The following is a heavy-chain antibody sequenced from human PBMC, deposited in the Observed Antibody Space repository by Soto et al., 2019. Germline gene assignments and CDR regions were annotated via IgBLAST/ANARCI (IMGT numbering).Heavy chain of an antibody. V-gene: IGHV4-39*01. D-gene: IGHD3-16*01. CDR3: ATSGITFGGAPAPARM. CDR1: GGSISSSSYY. J-gene: IGHJ4*02. CDR2: IYYSGST. Sequence: SETLSLTCTVSGGSISSSSYYWGWIRQPPGKGLEWIGSIYYSGSTYYNPSLKSRVTISVDTSKNQFSLKPSSVTAADTAVYYCATSGITFGGAPAPARMWGQGTLVTVSS.